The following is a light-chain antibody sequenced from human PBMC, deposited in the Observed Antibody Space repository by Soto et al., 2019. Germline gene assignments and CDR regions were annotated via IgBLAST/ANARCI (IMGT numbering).Light chain of an antibody. Sequence: DIQMTQSPSTLSGSVGDRVTITCRASQTISSWLAWYQQKPGKAPKLLIYKASNLKSGVPSRFSGSGSGTEFTLTISSLQPDDFATYYCQHYTSYSEAFGQGTKVEIK. CDR3: QHYTSYSEA. CDR1: QTISSW. V-gene: IGKV1-5*03. CDR2: KAS. J-gene: IGKJ1*01.